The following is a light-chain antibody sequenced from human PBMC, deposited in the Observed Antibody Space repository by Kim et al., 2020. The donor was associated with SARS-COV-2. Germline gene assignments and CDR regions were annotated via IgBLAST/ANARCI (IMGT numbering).Light chain of an antibody. J-gene: IGKJ1*01. Sequence: EIVLTQSPGTLSLSPGERATLSCRASQSVSSSYLAWYQQKPGQAPRLLMYGASSRATGIPDRFSGSGSGTEFTLTISRLEPEDFAVYYCQQYGNSRWTFGQGTKVDIK. V-gene: IGKV3-20*01. CDR3: QQYGNSRWT. CDR2: GAS. CDR1: QSVSSSY.